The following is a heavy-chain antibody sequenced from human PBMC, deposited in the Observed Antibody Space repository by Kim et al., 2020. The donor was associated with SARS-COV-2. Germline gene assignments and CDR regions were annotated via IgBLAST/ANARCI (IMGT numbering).Heavy chain of an antibody. CDR1: GGSFSGYY. CDR3: ARVMGGTMVRGILTVYYGMDV. D-gene: IGHD3-10*01. CDR2: INHSGST. J-gene: IGHJ6*02. Sequence: SETLSLTCAVYGGSFSGYYWSWIRQPPGKGLEWIGEINHSGSTNYNPSLKSRVTISVDTSKNQFSLKLSSVTAADTAVYYCARVMGGTMVRGILTVYYGMDVWGQGTTVTVSS. V-gene: IGHV4-34*01.